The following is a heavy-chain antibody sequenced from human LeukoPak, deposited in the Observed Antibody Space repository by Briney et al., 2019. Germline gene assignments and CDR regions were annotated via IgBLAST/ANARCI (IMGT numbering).Heavy chain of an antibody. CDR3: ARGGDIVVVPAADFDY. Sequence: ASVKVSCKASGYTFTSYDINWVRQATGQGLEGRGWMNPNSGNTGYAQKFQGRVTMTRNTSISTAYMELSSLRSEDTAVYYCARGGDIVVVPAADFDYWGQGNLVTVSS. V-gene: IGHV1-8*01. D-gene: IGHD2-2*01. CDR2: MNPNSGNT. CDR1: GYTFTSYD. J-gene: IGHJ4*02.